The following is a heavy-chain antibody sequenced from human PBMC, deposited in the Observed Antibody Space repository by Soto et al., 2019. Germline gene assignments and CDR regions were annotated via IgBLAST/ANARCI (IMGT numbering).Heavy chain of an antibody. Sequence: XGSLRLSCAAADFDFSSYGIHWVRQAPGKGLEWVAASSYDGRETFYADSAKGRFTVSKEMSKNTAFLQMNALRHEDTAVYFCARDSGWPILNFDTWGQGTPVTVSS. J-gene: IGHJ4*02. CDR3: ARDSGWPILNFDT. CDR2: SSYDGRET. CDR1: DFDFSSYG. V-gene: IGHV3-30*03. D-gene: IGHD3-10*01.